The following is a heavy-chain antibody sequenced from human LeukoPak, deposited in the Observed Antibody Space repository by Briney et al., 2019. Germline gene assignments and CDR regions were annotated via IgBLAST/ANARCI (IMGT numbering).Heavy chain of an antibody. CDR1: GFTFSDYY. J-gene: IGHJ4*02. V-gene: IGHV3-53*01. Sequence: GGSLRLSCAASGFTFSDYYMNWIRQAPGKGLEWVSVIYGGGSTYYADSVKGRFTISRDTPKNTLYLQMNSLRVEGTAVYYCASWPVGWYGEDSWGQGTLVTVSS. D-gene: IGHD6-19*01. CDR2: IYGGGST. CDR3: ASWPVGWYGEDS.